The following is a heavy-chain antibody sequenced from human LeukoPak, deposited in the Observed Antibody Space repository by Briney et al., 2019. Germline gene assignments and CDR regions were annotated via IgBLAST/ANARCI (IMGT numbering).Heavy chain of an antibody. J-gene: IGHJ4*02. CDR1: GGSITTTNY. V-gene: IGHV4-4*02. Sequence: PSGTLSLTCGVSGGSITTTNYWSWVRQSPGRGLEWIGEISLSGYTGFNPSLRGRVTMSLDESKNHLSLTLTSVTAADTAIYYCSRESEPYSPFGHWGQGILVTVTT. CDR3: SRESEPYSPFGH. CDR2: ISLSGYT. D-gene: IGHD2-15*01.